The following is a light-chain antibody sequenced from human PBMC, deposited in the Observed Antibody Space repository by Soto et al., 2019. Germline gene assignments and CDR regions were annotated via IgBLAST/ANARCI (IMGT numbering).Light chain of an antibody. V-gene: IGKV3-11*01. CDR2: EAS. Sequence: EVVLTQSPATLSLSPGERATLSCRASQSVSDYTAWFQQKPGQPPRLVIYEASNRATGIPDRFSGSGSGTDFTLTIISRDPEEFAIYYCQQRNNWPWTLGQGTKVELK. J-gene: IGKJ1*01. CDR1: QSVSDY. CDR3: QQRNNWPWT.